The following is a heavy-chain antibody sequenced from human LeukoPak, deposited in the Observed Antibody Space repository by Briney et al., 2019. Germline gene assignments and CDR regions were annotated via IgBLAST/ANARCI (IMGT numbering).Heavy chain of an antibody. CDR2: ISWNSGSI. V-gene: IGHV3-9*01. CDR3: ARGPTIFGVVQKHGNYYMDV. Sequence: GGSLRLSCAASGFTFADYAMHWVRQAPGKDLEWVSGISWNSGSIGYADSVRGRFTISRDNAKNSLYLQMNSLRAEDTALYYCARGPTIFGVVQKHGNYYMDVWGKGTTVTVSS. D-gene: IGHD3-3*01. J-gene: IGHJ6*03. CDR1: GFTFADYA.